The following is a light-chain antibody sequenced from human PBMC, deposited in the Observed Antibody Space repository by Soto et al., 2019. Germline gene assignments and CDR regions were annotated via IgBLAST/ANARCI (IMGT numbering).Light chain of an antibody. J-gene: IGKJ1*01. CDR1: QSVRSSS. Sequence: EIVLTQSPRTLSLSPGERASLSCRASQSVRSSSLAWYQQKPGQPPRLLIYGASSRATGIPDRFSGSGSGTDFTLTISRLEPEDFPVYFCQQYGDSPDTDRWTFGPGPKV. CDR2: GAS. V-gene: IGKV3-20*01. CDR3: QQYGDSPDTDRWT.